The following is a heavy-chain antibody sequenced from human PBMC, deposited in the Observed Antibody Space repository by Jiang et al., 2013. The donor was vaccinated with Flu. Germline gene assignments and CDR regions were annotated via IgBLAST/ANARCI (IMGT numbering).Heavy chain of an antibody. CDR2: INPNSGGT. V-gene: IGHV1-2*02. Sequence: WINPNSGGTNYAQKFQGRVTMTRDTSISTAYMELSRLRSDDTAVYYCARGLISYDFWSGYHLWSRDAFDIWGQGTMVTVSS. CDR3: ARGLISYDFWSGYHLWSRDAFDI. D-gene: IGHD3-3*01. J-gene: IGHJ3*02.